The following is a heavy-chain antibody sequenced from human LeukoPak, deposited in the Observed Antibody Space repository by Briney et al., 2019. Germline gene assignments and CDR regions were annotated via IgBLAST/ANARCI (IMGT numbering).Heavy chain of an antibody. CDR2: INPSGGST. CDR3: ARGSGGTYYNYFDH. Sequence: GASVKLSCKASGYTFTNYYIHWVRQAPGQGLEWMGIINPSGGSTSNAQTFQGRVTMTRDTSTSTVYMDLSSLRAEDTAVYYCARGSGGTYYNYFDHWGQGTLVTVSS. CDR1: GYTFTNYY. J-gene: IGHJ4*02. V-gene: IGHV1-46*01. D-gene: IGHD1-26*01.